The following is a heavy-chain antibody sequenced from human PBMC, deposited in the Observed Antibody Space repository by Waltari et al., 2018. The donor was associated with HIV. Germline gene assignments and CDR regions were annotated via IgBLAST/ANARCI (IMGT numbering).Heavy chain of an antibody. CDR3: ARSGSYQFGYVDY. V-gene: IGHV4-39*01. CDR2: IYSRGVT. J-gene: IGHJ4*02. CDR1: GGSISSSSYY. D-gene: IGHD1-26*01. Sequence: QLQLQESGPGLVKPSETLSLTCTVSGGSISSSSYYWGWIRQPPGKGLEGIGIIYSRGVTYYNRSLKSRVTISVDTSKNQFSLKLSSVTAADTAVYYCARSGSYQFGYVDYWGQGTLVTVSS.